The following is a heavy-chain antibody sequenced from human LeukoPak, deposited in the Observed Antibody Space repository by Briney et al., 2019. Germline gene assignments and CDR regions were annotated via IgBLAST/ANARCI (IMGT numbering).Heavy chain of an antibody. Sequence: GGSLRLSCAASGFTFSSYSMNWVRQAPGKGLGWVSYISSSSSTIYYADSVKGRFTISRDNSKNTLYLQMNSLRAEDTAVYYCARSAAAGRIVATFGYWGQGTLVIVSS. CDR3: ARSAAAGRIVATFGY. CDR2: ISSSSSTI. D-gene: IGHD5-12*01. CDR1: GFTFSSYS. J-gene: IGHJ4*02. V-gene: IGHV3-48*01.